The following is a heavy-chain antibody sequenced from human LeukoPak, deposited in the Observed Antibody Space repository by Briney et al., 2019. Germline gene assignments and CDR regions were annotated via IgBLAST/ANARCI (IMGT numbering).Heavy chain of an antibody. Sequence: GGSLRLSCAASGFTFRSFSMNWVRQAPGKGLEWVSFISSGTTYIYYADSVKGRFTISKDDAKNSLYLQMNSLRVEDTAVYYCAKLPLLRYFDPATDWGQGTLVTVSS. V-gene: IGHV3-21*01. CDR3: AKLPLLRYFDPATD. D-gene: IGHD3-9*01. CDR1: GFTFRSFS. CDR2: ISSGTTYI. J-gene: IGHJ4*02.